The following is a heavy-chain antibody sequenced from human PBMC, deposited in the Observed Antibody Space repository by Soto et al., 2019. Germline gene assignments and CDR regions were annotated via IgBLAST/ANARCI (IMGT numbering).Heavy chain of an antibody. CDR3: ARGRYGDY. Sequence: QVHLVQSGAEVKKPGASVKVSCKGSGYGFTPYGFTWVRQAPGQGLEWMAWISAHNGNTNYAQKLQGRVTVTRDTSTSTAYMELRSLRSDDTAVYYCARGRYGDYWGQGALVTVSS. CDR1: GYGFTPYG. V-gene: IGHV1-18*01. CDR2: ISAHNGNT. D-gene: IGHD1-1*01. J-gene: IGHJ4*02.